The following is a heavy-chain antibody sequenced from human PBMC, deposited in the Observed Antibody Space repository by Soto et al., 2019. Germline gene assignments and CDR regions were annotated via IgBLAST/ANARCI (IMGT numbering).Heavy chain of an antibody. Sequence: QVQLVESGGGVVQPGRSLRLSCAASGFTFSSYAMHWVRQAPGKGLEWVAVISYDGSNKYYADSVKGRFTISRDNSKNTLYLQMNSLRAEDTAVHYCAREGPYGDYGYWGQGTLVTVSS. CDR1: GFTFSSYA. V-gene: IGHV3-30-3*01. CDR3: AREGPYGDYGY. J-gene: IGHJ4*02. D-gene: IGHD4-17*01. CDR2: ISYDGSNK.